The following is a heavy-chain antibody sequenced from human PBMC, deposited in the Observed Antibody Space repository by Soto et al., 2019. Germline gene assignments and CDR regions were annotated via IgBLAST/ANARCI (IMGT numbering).Heavy chain of an antibody. CDR2: ISAYNGNT. D-gene: IGHD6-19*01. J-gene: IGHJ4*02. CDR3: ARVLRVESYSSVNFDY. Sequence: QVQLVQSGAEVKKPGASVKVSCKASGYTFTSYGISWVRQAPGQGLEWMGWISAYNGNTNYAQKLQGRVTMTTDTSTSTDYMELRSLRSDDTAVYYCARVLRVESYSSVNFDYWGQGTLVTVSS. V-gene: IGHV1-18*01. CDR1: GYTFTSYG.